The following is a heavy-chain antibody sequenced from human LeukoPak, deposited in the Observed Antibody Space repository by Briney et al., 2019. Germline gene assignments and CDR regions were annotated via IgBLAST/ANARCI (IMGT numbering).Heavy chain of an antibody. CDR3: ARAWSTDQ. CDR2: IKEDGSQK. V-gene: IGHV3-7*05. Sequence: GGSLRLSCVASGFTFSNYWMSWVRQAPGKGMEWVANIKEDGSQKYYVDSVKGRFTISRDNAKNSLYLQMNSLRAEDTAVYYCARAWSTDQWGQGTLVTVSS. CDR1: GFTFSNYW. D-gene: IGHD2-15*01. J-gene: IGHJ4*02.